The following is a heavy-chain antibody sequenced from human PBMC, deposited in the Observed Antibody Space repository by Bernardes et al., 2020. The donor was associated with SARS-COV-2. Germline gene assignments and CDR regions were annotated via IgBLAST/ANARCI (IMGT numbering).Heavy chain of an antibody. V-gene: IGHV4-39*01. CDR3: ARHITYYYDSSGYYLSGEYFQH. Sequence: SEPLSLSCTVSGCSISSSSYYWGWLLQPPGQGLEWTVSTYYSSSTYYNSSLKSRVTISVDTSKNQFSLKLSSVTAADTAVYYCARHITYYYDSSGYYLSGEYFQHWGQGTLVTVSS. J-gene: IGHJ1*01. CDR2: TYYSSST. D-gene: IGHD3-22*01. CDR1: GCSISSSSYY.